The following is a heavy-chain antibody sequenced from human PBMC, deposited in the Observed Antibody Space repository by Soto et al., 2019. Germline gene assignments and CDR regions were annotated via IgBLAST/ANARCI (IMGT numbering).Heavy chain of an antibody. CDR3: VREGGSRAFDS. Sequence: EVQLVASGGGLVPPGGSLRLSCAVSGLTFSTDEMNWVRQAPGKGLEWLAYISYTSTTIKYADSVKGRFAVSRDNAKKSLSLQMNNLRVEDTAVYYCVREGGSRAFDSWGQGTLVTVSS. V-gene: IGHV3-48*03. CDR2: ISYTSTTI. J-gene: IGHJ4*02. D-gene: IGHD1-1*01. CDR1: GLTFSTDE.